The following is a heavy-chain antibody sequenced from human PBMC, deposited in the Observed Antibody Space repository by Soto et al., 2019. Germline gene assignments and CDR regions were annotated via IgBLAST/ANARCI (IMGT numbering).Heavy chain of an antibody. D-gene: IGHD2-2*01. J-gene: IGHJ5*02. CDR2: IYWDDDK. CDR3: AHKRGVVPAAMVWFDH. Sequence: QITLKESGPTLVKPTQTLTLTCTFSGFSLSTSGVGVGWIRQPPGKALEWLALIYWDDDKRYSPSLKSRLTIPKDTSKNQVVLTMTNMDPVDTATYYCAHKRGVVPAAMVWFDHWGQGTLVTVSS. V-gene: IGHV2-5*02. CDR1: GFSLSTSGVG.